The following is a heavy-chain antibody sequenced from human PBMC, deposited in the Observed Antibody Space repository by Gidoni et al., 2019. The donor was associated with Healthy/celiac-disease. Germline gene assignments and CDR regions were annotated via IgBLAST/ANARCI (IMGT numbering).Heavy chain of an antibody. J-gene: IGHJ4*02. D-gene: IGHD3-10*01. CDR2: ISSSSSYI. CDR3: ARDHQKGITMVRGVIKY. V-gene: IGHV3-21*01. Sequence: EVQLVESGGGLVKPGGSLRLSCAASGFPFSSNSMNWVRQAPGKGLEWVLSISSSSSYIYYADSVKGRFTISRDNAKNSLYLQMNSLRAEDTAVYYCARDHQKGITMVRGVIKYWGQGTLVTVSS. CDR1: GFPFSSNS.